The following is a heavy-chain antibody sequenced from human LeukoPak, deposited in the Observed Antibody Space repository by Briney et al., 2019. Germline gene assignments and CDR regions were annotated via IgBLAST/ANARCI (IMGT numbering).Heavy chain of an antibody. D-gene: IGHD3-10*01. Sequence: ASVKVSCKAAGGTFISYAISWVRQAPGQGVEGRGGIIPIFGTANYVQKFQGRVTITTDESTSTAYMELSSLRSEDTAVYYCATSGSTYYYGSGSYYYYMDVWGKGTTVTVSS. CDR2: IIPIFGTA. J-gene: IGHJ6*03. CDR3: ATSGSTYYYGSGSYYYYMDV. V-gene: IGHV1-69*05. CDR1: GGTFISYA.